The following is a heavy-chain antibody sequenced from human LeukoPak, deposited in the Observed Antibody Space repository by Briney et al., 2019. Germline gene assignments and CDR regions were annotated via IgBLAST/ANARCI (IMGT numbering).Heavy chain of an antibody. CDR3: AREGNYYDSSGYYPAFDY. J-gene: IGHJ4*02. D-gene: IGHD3-22*01. Sequence: SETLSLTCTVSGYSISSGYYWGWIRQPPGKGLEWVGSIYHSGSTYYNPSLKSRVTISVDTSKNQFSLKLSSVTAADTAVYYCAREGNYYDSSGYYPAFDYWGQGTLVTVSS. V-gene: IGHV4-38-2*02. CDR2: IYHSGST. CDR1: GYSISSGYY.